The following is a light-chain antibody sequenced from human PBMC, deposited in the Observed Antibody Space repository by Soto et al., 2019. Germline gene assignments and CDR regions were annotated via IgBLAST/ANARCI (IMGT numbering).Light chain of an antibody. Sequence: EVMLSQSPGTLSWSRGERATLSCRASERIYSAYLGWYQQKPGQAPRLLIYGASSRATGIPDRFSGSGSGTDFTLTITRLEPEDSAVYFCQQYTGPPTTFGQGTRLEIK. V-gene: IGKV3-20*01. CDR1: ERIYSAY. CDR2: GAS. J-gene: IGKJ5*01. CDR3: QQYTGPPTT.